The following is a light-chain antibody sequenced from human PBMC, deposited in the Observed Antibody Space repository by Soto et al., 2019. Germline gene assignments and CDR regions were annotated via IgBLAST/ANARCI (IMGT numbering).Light chain of an antibody. J-gene: IGKJ4*01. CDR2: DAS. V-gene: IGKV1-5*01. CDR3: QQYNSYLT. Sequence: DIQMSQSPSTLSASVGYRLTITCRASQSISSWLAWYQQKPGKAPKLLIYDASSLESGVPSRFSGSGSGTEFTLTISSLQPDDFATYYCQQYNSYLTFGGGTKVDIK. CDR1: QSISSW.